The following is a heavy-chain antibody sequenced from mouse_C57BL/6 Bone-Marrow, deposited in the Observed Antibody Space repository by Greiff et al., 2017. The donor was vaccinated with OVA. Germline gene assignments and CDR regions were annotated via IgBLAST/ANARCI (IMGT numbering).Heavy chain of an antibody. V-gene: IGHV5-6*01. CDR1: GFTFSSYG. J-gene: IGHJ2*01. CDR2: ISSGGSYT. D-gene: IGHD1-1*02. Sequence: EVKLVESGGDLVKPGGSLKLSCAASGFTFSSYGMSWVRQTPDKRLEWVATISSGGSYTYYPDSVKGRFTISRDNAKNTLYLQMSSLKSEDTAMYYCARHGGYYFAYWGQGTTLTVSS. CDR3: ARHGGYYFAY.